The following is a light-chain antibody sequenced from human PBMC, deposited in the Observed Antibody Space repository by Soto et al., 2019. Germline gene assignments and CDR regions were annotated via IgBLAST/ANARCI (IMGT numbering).Light chain of an antibody. CDR1: QSVSSN. Sequence: EIVMTQSPATLSVSPGERATLSCRASQSVSSNLAWYQQKPGQAPRLLIYGASTRATGIPGRFSGSGSGTEFTLTISSLQSEDFAVYCCQQYNNWPGWTFGQGTKVEIK. CDR3: QQYNNWPGWT. CDR2: GAS. V-gene: IGKV3-15*01. J-gene: IGKJ1*01.